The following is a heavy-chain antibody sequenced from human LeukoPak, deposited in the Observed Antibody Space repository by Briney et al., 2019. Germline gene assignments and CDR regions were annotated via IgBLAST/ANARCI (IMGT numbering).Heavy chain of an antibody. J-gene: IGHJ3*02. CDR2: ISAYNGNT. CDR1: GYRLSSYG. D-gene: IGHD3-16*02. CDR3: ARTKSRLGELSLDPDAFDI. V-gene: IGHV1-18*01. Sequence: ASVKVSRKASGYRLSSYGISWVRQAPGQGLEWMGWISAYNGNTNSAQKFQGRVTMTTDTSTSSAYMELRSLRSDDTAVYYCARTKSRLGELSLDPDAFDIWGQGTMVTVSS.